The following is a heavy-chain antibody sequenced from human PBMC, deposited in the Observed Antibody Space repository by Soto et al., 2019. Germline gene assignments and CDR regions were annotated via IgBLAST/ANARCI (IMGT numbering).Heavy chain of an antibody. Sequence: SVKVSCKASGGTFSSYAISWVRQAPGQGLEWVGGIIPIFGTANYAQKFQGRVTITADESTSTAYMELSSLRSEDTAVYYCARGNRGYSYGCIDYWGQGTLVTVSS. J-gene: IGHJ4*02. D-gene: IGHD5-18*01. CDR2: IIPIFGTA. CDR3: ARGNRGYSYGCIDY. V-gene: IGHV1-69*13. CDR1: GGTFSSYA.